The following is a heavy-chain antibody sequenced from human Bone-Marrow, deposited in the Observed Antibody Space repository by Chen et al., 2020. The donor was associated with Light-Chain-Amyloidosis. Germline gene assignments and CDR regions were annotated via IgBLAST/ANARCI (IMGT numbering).Heavy chain of an antibody. CDR1: GYTFPNYW. V-gene: IGHV5-51*01. D-gene: IGHD5-12*01. CDR2: IYPDDSDA. CDR3: ARRRDGYNFDY. Sequence: EVQLEQAGPEVKKAGDSVQIACKGSGYTFPNYWIGWVRQMPGKGLEWMGVIYPDDSDARYSPSFERQVTITDDKSITTAYLQWRSLKASDTAMYYCARRRDGYNFDYWGQGTLVTVSS. J-gene: IGHJ4*02.